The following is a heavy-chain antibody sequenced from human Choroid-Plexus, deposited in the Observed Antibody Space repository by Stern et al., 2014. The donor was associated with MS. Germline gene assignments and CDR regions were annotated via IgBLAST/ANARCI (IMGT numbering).Heavy chain of an antibody. V-gene: IGHV3-30*18. CDR3: AKDRQYLTYFFDH. CDR1: GFTFGSCA. D-gene: IGHD2/OR15-2a*01. CDR2: VSYDGSNK. J-gene: IGHJ5*02. Sequence: QVQLVQSGGGVVQPGRPLRLSCVASGFTFGSCAMNWVRQAPGKGLAWVAGVSYDGSNKYYADSVKGRFTISRDNSQNTLYMQMSSLRPEDTAVYYCAKDRQYLTYFFDHWGQGSLVTVSS.